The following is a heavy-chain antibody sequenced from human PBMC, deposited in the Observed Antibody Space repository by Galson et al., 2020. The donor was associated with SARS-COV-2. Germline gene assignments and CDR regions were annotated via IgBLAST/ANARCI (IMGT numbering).Heavy chain of an antibody. J-gene: IGHJ3*02. Sequence: GGSLRLSCEASGFIFSNYAMNWVRQAPGKGLEWVSAISATGGTRYYADSVKGRFTVSRDNSKNTFYLQMNSLRAEDTAIYYCAKTYRVGEVTLGPFDIWGQGTMVTVSS. CDR2: ISATGGTR. CDR1: GFIFSNYA. V-gene: IGHV3-23*01. CDR3: AKTYRVGEVTLGPFDI. D-gene: IGHD3-10*01.